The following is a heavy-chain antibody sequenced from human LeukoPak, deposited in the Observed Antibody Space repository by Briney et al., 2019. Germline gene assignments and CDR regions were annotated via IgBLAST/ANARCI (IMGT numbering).Heavy chain of an antibody. Sequence: SETLSLTCAVYGGSFSGYYWSWIRQPPGKGLEWIGEINHSGSTNYNPSLKSRVTISVDTSKNQFSLKLSSVTAADTAVYYCARVKESHDRRSSGWFYPYSYGMDVWGQGTTVTVSS. CDR3: ARVKESHDRRSSGWFYPYSYGMDV. J-gene: IGHJ6*02. V-gene: IGHV4-34*01. CDR2: INHSGST. D-gene: IGHD6-19*01. CDR1: GGSFSGYY.